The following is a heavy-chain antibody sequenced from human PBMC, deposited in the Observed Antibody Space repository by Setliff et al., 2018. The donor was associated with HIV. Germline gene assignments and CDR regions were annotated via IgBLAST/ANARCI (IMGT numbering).Heavy chain of an antibody. V-gene: IGHV1-69*13. D-gene: IGHD6-19*01. CDR2: IIPLLGTP. CDR1: GGSFRNYA. J-gene: IGHJ3*01. Sequence: SVKVSCKASGGSFRNYAINWVRQAPGQGLEWMGGIIPLLGTPNYAHKFQGRVTITADQYSSTVYMELSSLRSEDSAVFYCARDRSGIAVAAPDAFDVWGQGTMVTVSS. CDR3: ARDRSGIAVAAPDAFDV.